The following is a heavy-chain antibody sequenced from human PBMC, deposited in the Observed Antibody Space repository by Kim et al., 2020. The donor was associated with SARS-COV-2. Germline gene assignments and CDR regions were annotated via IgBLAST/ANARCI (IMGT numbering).Heavy chain of an antibody. J-gene: IGHJ3*02. V-gene: IGHV3-73*01. D-gene: IGHD1-1*01. CDR1: GFTFSDSA. CDR3: TRVPATTLAFWDAFDI. CDR2: IRSKANGYAT. Sequence: GGSLRLSCGASGFTFSDSAMHWVRRASGKGLAWVGRIRSKANGYATAYTASVRGRFTISRDDSRNTAYLQMNSLKTEDTAVYYCTRVPATTLAFWDAFDIWGQGTMVAVSS.